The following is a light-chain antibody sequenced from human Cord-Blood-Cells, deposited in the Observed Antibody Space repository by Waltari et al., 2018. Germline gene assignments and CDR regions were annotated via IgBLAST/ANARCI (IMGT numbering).Light chain of an antibody. CDR1: SSDVGGYNY. J-gene: IGLJ2*01. Sequence: QSALTQPASVSGSPGQSITISCTGPSSDVGGYNYVSWYQQHPGKAPKLMISDVSNRPSGVANRFSGSKSGNTASLTISGLQAEDEADYYCSSYTSSSVVFGGGTKLTVL. CDR2: DVS. V-gene: IGLV2-14*01. CDR3: SSYTSSSVV.